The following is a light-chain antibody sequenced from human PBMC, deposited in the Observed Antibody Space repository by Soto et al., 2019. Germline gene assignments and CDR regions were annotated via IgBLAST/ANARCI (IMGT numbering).Light chain of an antibody. Sequence: TPPALVSASPGLSSTISSSRTGRDLGVYNYVPWYQLPPDKPPKLMIYVANIRTSGTSNRFSGCTSGNTATLTTSVLQAEDEADYFCSSQKTIATLQVFGPGTKGTVL. CDR3: SSQKTIATLQV. CDR2: VAN. CDR1: GRDLGVYNY. V-gene: IGLV2-14*01. J-gene: IGLJ1*01.